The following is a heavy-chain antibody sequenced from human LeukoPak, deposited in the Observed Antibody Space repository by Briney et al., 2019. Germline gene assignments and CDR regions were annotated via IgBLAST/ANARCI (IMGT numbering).Heavy chain of an antibody. V-gene: IGHV4-59*01. Sequence: SETLSLTCTVSGGSINGYYWSWIRQSPGKGLESLGYIYYTGSTNYNPSLKSRVTMSVDTSRNQFFLRLSSVTAADTAVYYCARDRLDYGDYYFDYWGQGTLVTVSS. J-gene: IGHJ4*02. CDR2: IYYTGST. CDR3: ARDRLDYGDYYFDY. D-gene: IGHD4-17*01. CDR1: GGSINGYY.